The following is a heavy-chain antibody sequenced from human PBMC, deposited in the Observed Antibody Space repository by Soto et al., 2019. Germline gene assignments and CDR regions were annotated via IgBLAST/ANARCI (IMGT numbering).Heavy chain of an antibody. J-gene: IGHJ4*02. CDR2: ISAYNGNT. D-gene: IGHD5-12*01. CDR3: ARESVGYRGYGPIYDRPLYDY. V-gene: IGHV1-18*04. Sequence: SGKVSCNASVYTFTRYGISLVRQAPGQGLEWMGWISAYNGNTNYAQKLQGRVTMTTDTSTSTAYMELRSLRSDDTAVYYCARESVGYRGYGPIYDRPLYDYWGQGTLVTVSS. CDR1: VYTFTRYG.